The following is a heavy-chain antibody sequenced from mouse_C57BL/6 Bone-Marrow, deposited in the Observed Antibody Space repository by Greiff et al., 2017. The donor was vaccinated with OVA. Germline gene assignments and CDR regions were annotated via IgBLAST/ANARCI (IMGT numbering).Heavy chain of an antibody. Sequence: VKLQQPGAELVKPGASVKLSCKASGYTFTSYWMQWVKQRPGQGLEWIGEIDPSDSYTNYNQKFKGKATLTVDTSSSTAYMQLSSLTSEDSAVYYCARPYGYDGAMDYWGQGTSVTVSS. CDR3: ARPYGYDGAMDY. CDR2: IDPSDSYT. V-gene: IGHV1-50*01. D-gene: IGHD2-2*01. CDR1: GYTFTSYW. J-gene: IGHJ4*01.